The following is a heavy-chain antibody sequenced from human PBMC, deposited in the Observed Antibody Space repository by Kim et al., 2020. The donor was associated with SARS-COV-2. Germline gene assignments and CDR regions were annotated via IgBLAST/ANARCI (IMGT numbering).Heavy chain of an antibody. CDR2: ISSSSSYI. CDR3: ARDGHKAAAGIGG. J-gene: IGHJ6*02. CDR1: GFTFSSYS. Sequence: GGSLRLSCAASGFTFSSYSMNWVRQAPGKGLEWVSSISSSSSYIYYADSVKGRLTISRDNAKNSLYLQMNSLRAEDTAVYYCARDGHKAAAGIGGWGQGTPVTVSS. V-gene: IGHV3-21*01. D-gene: IGHD6-25*01.